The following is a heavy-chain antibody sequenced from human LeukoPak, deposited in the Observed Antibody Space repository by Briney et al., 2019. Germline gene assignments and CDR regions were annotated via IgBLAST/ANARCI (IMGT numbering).Heavy chain of an antibody. D-gene: IGHD3-3*01. J-gene: IGHJ4*02. CDR3: AREDTIFGVVIRYPDY. V-gene: IGHV3-21*01. CDR2: ISSSSSYI. CDR1: GFTFSSYS. Sequence: PGGSLRLSCAASGFTFSSYSMNWVRQAPGKGLGWVSSISSSSSYIYYADSVKGRFTISRDNAKNSLYLQMNSLRAEDTAVYYCAREDTIFGVVIRYPDYWGQGTLVTVSS.